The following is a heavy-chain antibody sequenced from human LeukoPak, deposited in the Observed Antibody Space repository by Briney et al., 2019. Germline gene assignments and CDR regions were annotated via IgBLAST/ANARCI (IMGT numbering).Heavy chain of an antibody. CDR1: GFTFSNYW. CDR3: AREHRNVGATVDN. CDR2: ITSDGSST. V-gene: IGHV3-74*01. Sequence: PGGSLRLSCVASGFTFSNYWMHWVRQAPGKGLVWVSRITSDGSSTSYADSVKGRFTISRDTAKNTLYLQMNSLRAEDTAVYYCAREHRNVGATVDNWGQGTLVTVSS. J-gene: IGHJ4*02. D-gene: IGHD1-26*01.